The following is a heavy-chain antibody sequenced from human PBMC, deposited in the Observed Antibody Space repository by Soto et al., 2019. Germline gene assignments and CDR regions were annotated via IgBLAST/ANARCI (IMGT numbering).Heavy chain of an antibody. V-gene: IGHV3-30-3*01. CDR3: ARPCLYSSNPHYYYYGMDV. CDR2: ISYDGTNE. J-gene: IGHJ6*02. D-gene: IGHD6-13*01. CDR1: GYTFSSYP. Sequence: QVQLVESGGGVVQPGRSLRLSCAASGYTFSSYPMDWVRQAPGKGLEWVAVISYDGTNEHYADSVKGRFTISRDNSKNTLYLQMNSLRAEDTAVYYCARPCLYSSNPHYYYYGMDVWGQATTVTVSS.